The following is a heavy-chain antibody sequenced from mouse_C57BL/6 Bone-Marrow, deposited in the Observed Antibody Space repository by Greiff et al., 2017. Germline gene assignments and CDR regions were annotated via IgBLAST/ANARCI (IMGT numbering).Heavy chain of an antibody. V-gene: IGHV1-82*01. CDR3: ARWLLLDY. J-gene: IGHJ2*01. CDR2: IYPGVGDT. Sequence: VQLQQSGPELVKPGASVKISCKASGYAFSSSWMNWVKQRPGKGLVWIGRIYPGVGDTNYNGKFKGKATLTADKSSSTAYMQLSSLTSEDSAVYFCARWLLLDYWGQGTTLTVSS. D-gene: IGHD2-3*01. CDR1: GYAFSSSW.